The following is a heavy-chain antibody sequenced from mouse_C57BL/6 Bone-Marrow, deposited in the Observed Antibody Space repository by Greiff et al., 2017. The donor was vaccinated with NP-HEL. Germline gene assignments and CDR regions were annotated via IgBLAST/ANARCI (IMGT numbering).Heavy chain of an antibody. J-gene: IGHJ1*03. CDR2: IDPANGNT. CDR1: GFNIKNTY. CDR3: ARANWDSYWYFDV. D-gene: IGHD4-1*01. Sequence: EVKLQESVAELVRPGASVKLSCTASGFNIKNTYMHWVKQRPEQGLEWIGRIDPANGNTKYAPKFQGKATITADTSSNTAYLQLSSLTSEDTAIYYCARANWDSYWYFDVWGTGTTVTVSS. V-gene: IGHV14-3*01.